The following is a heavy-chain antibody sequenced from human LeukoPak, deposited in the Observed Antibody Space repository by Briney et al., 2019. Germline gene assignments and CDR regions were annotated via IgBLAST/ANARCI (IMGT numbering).Heavy chain of an antibody. CDR3: AKDRGLRMGFFDY. D-gene: IGHD5-12*01. J-gene: IGHJ4*02. CDR1: GFTFSSYG. V-gene: IGHV3-23*01. CDR2: ISGSGGST. Sequence: GGSLRLSCAASGFTFSSYGMSWVRQAPGKGLEWVSAISGSGGSTYYADSVKGRFTISRDNSKNTLYLQMNSLRAEDTGVYYCAKDRGLRMGFFDYWGQGTLVTVSS.